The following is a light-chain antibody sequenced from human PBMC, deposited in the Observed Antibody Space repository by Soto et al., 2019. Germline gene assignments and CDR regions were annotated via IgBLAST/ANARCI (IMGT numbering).Light chain of an antibody. J-gene: IGLJ2*01. CDR3: SSYTSSNSEV. CDR2: DVS. CDR1: SSDVGGYNY. V-gene: IGLV2-14*01. Sequence: QLVLTQPASVSGSPGQSITISCTGTSSDVGGYNYVSWYQQHPGKAPKLMIYDVSNRPSGVSNRFSGSKSGNTASLTISGLQAEDEADYYCSSYTSSNSEVFGGGTKLTVL.